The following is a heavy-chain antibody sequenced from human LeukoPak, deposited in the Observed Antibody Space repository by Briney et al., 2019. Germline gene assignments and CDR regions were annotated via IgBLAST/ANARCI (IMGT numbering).Heavy chain of an antibody. V-gene: IGHV3-30*02. CDR2: IRYDGSNK. J-gene: IGHJ6*03. CDR1: GFTFSSYG. D-gene: IGHD3-9*01. CDR3: AKESLTGYYYMDV. Sequence: GGSLRLSCAASGFTFSSYGMHWVRQAPGKGLEWVAFIRYDGSNKYFADSVKGRFTISRDNSKNTLYLQMNSLRAEGTAVYYCAKESLTGYYYMDVWGKGTTVTVSS.